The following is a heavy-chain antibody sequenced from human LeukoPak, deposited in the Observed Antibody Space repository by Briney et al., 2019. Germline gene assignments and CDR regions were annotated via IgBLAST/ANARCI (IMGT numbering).Heavy chain of an antibody. D-gene: IGHD6-13*01. J-gene: IGHJ2*01. CDR3: ARRPYSSSWYGDWYFDL. CDR1: GDSLRKSTFY. Sequence: SETLSLTCTVSGDSLRKSTFYWVWIRQPPGKGLEWIGSIYYSGGADYNPSLQSRVTISVDTSKNEFSLKVRSVTAADTAVYYCARRPYSSSWYGDWYFDLWGRGTLVTVSS. V-gene: IGHV4-39*07. CDR2: IYYSGGA.